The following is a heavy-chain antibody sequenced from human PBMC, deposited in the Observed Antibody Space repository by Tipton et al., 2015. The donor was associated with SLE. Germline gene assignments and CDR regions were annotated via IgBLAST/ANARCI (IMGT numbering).Heavy chain of an antibody. D-gene: IGHD7-27*01. CDR3: VTVLTGDPGGWFDP. CDR1: GGSISSSSYY. J-gene: IGHJ5*02. V-gene: IGHV4-39*07. Sequence: TLSLTCTVSGGSISSSSYYWGWIRQPPGKGLEWIGSIYYSGSTYYNPSLKSRVTISVDTSKNQFSLKLSSVTAADTAVYYCVTVLTGDPGGWFDPWGQGTLVTVSS. CDR2: IYYSGST.